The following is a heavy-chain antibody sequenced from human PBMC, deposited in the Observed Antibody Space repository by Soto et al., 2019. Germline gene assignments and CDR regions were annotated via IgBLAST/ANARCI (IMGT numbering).Heavy chain of an antibody. Sequence: PSETLSLTCTVSGGSISSYYWSWIRQPPGKGLEWVGYIYYSGSTNYNPSLKSRVTISVDTSKNQFSLKLSSVTAADTAVYYCARDGAKTYGDYGYFDYWGQGTLVTVSS. V-gene: IGHV4-59*01. CDR1: GGSISSYY. D-gene: IGHD4-17*01. CDR2: IYYSGST. CDR3: ARDGAKTYGDYGYFDY. J-gene: IGHJ4*02.